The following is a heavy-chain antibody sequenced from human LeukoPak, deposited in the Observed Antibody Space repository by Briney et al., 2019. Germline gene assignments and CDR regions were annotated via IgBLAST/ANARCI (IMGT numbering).Heavy chain of an antibody. Sequence: GGALRLSSAASGFTPSRYWMSWVRPAPGKGVEWVANIKQDGSDKYYVDSVKGRFTNARDNAKNSLYLQMNSLRAEDTAVYYCAKDSSSWYTYYYYMDVWGKGTTVTVSS. J-gene: IGHJ6*03. D-gene: IGHD6-13*01. CDR2: IKQDGSDK. CDR3: AKDSSSWYTYYYYMDV. CDR1: GFTPSRYW. V-gene: IGHV3-7*01.